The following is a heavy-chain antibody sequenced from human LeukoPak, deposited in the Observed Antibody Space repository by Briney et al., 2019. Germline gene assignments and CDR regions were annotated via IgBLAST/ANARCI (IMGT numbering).Heavy chain of an antibody. CDR3: ARDRRAYYYDSSAYYLDY. J-gene: IGHJ4*02. D-gene: IGHD3-22*01. CDR2: INTYNANT. Sequence: ASVKVSCKASGYTFTNYGISWVRQAPGQGLEWMGWINTYNANTNYVQKLQGRVTMITDTSTSTAYMELRSLRSDDAAVYYCARDRRAYYYDSSAYYLDYWGQGTLVTVSS. V-gene: IGHV1-18*01. CDR1: GYTFTNYG.